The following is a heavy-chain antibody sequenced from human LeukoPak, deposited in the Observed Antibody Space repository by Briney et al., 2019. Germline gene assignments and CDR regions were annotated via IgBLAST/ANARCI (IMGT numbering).Heavy chain of an antibody. CDR2: ISSSGSTI. Sequence: GGSLRLSCAASGFTFSSYEMNWVRQAPGKGLEWVSYISSSGSTIYYADSVKGRFTISRDNAKNSLYLQMNSLRAEDTAVYYCASTTLRTQFAFDIWGQGTMVTVSS. CDR1: GFTFSSYE. J-gene: IGHJ3*02. V-gene: IGHV3-48*03. CDR3: ASTTLRTQFAFDI. D-gene: IGHD1-26*01.